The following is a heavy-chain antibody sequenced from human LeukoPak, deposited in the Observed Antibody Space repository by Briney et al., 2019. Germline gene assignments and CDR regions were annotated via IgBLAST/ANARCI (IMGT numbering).Heavy chain of an antibody. V-gene: IGHV3-11*03. CDR1: GFTFSDYY. CDR3: ARPYSYGLELGFDP. D-gene: IGHD5-18*01. Sequence: NSGGSLRLSCAASGFTFSDYYMSWIRQAPGKGLEWVSYISSSSSYTNYADSVKGRFTISRDNAKNSLYLQMNSLRAEDTAVYYCARPYSYGLELGFDPWGQGTLVTVSS. CDR2: ISSSSSYT. J-gene: IGHJ5*02.